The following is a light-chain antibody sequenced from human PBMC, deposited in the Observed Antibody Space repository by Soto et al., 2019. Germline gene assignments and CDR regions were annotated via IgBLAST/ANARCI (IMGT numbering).Light chain of an antibody. Sequence: EIVLTQSPGTLSLSPGERATLSCRASQSVSSSYLAWYQHKPGQAPRLLIYGASSRATGIPDRFSGSGSGTAFNTTISSLEPEDLAVHRCQQYGSSPHTFGQGTKLEIK. CDR1: QSVSSSY. CDR2: GAS. CDR3: QQYGSSPHT. V-gene: IGKV3-20*01. J-gene: IGKJ2*01.